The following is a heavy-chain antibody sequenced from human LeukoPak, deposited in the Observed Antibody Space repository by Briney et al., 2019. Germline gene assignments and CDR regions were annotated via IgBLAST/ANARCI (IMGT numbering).Heavy chain of an antibody. D-gene: IGHD1-14*01. CDR2: IYYSGST. CDR1: GGSISSSSYY. V-gene: IGHV4-39*01. J-gene: IGHJ4*02. CDR3: ARLSTGRSVDY. Sequence: PSQTLSLTCTVSGGSISSSSYYWGWIRQPPGKGLEWIGSIYYSGSTYYNPSLKSRVTISVDTSKNQFSLKLSSVIAADTAVYYCARLSTGRSVDYWGQGTLVTVSS.